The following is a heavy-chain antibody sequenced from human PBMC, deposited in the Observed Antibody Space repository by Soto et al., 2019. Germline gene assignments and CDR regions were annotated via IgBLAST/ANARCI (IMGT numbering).Heavy chain of an antibody. J-gene: IGHJ6*02. Sequence: QVQLVESGGGLVKPGGSLRLSCAASGFTFSDYYMTWIRQAPGKGLEWVSYISTSGSTIYYADSMQGRFTISRDNAKNSLYLQMNRLRAEDTDVYYCAREPVDTPMVTYYYYSGMDVWGQGTTVTVSS. CDR2: ISTSGSTI. V-gene: IGHV3-11*01. CDR1: GFTFSDYY. CDR3: AREPVDTPMVTYYYYSGMDV. D-gene: IGHD5-18*01.